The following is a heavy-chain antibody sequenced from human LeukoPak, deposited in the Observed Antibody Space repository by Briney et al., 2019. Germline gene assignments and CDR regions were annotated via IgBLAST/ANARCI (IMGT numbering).Heavy chain of an antibody. CDR3: SREVFRTICFDP. D-gene: IGHD3-3*01. J-gene: IGHJ5*02. Sequence: PSETLSLTCTVSGGSISSGDYYWSWIRHPPGKGLEWIGYIYYSGSAYYNPSLNSRVTISVDTSKNQVSLKLRSVTAADSSVYFCSREVFRTICFDPWGQGTRVPVP. CDR1: GGSISSGDYY. V-gene: IGHV4-30-4*01. CDR2: IYYSGSA.